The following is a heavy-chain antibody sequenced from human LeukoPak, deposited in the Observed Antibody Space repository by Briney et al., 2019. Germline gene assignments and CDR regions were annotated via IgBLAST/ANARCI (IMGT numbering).Heavy chain of an antibody. CDR1: GYTFTAYY. D-gene: IGHD6-13*01. CDR3: ARDYQRQLYLYYFDY. Sequence: VASVKVSCKASGYTFTAYYMHWLRQAPGQGLEWMGWINPNSGGTKYAQKFQGRVTMTRDTSISTAYMEVSRLRSDDTAVCYCARDYQRQLYLYYFDYWGQGTLVTVSS. J-gene: IGHJ4*02. V-gene: IGHV1-2*02. CDR2: INPNSGGT.